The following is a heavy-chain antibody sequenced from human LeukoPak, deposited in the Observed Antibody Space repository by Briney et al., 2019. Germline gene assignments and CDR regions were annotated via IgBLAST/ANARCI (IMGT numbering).Heavy chain of an antibody. CDR1: GFTFSSYW. CDR3: ATSRCSTSCYYPFDY. CDR2: IYSGGST. V-gene: IGHV3-66*01. J-gene: IGHJ4*02. D-gene: IGHD2-2*01. Sequence: PGGSLRLSCAASGFTFSSYWMHWVRQAPGKGLEWVSVIYSGGSTYYADSVKGRFTISRDNSKNTLYLQMNSLRAEDTAVYYCATSRCSTSCYYPFDYWGQGTLVTVSS.